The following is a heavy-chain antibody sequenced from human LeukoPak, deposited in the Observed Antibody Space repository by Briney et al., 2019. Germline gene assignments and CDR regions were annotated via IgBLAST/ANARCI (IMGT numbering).Heavy chain of an antibody. CDR1: GFTFSTYS. CDR2: ISSSSSTI. CDR3: AREDFKAYGGGFDY. V-gene: IGHV3-48*04. J-gene: IGHJ4*02. D-gene: IGHD4-23*01. Sequence: PGGSLRLSCAASGFTFSTYSMNWVRQAPGKGLEWVSYISSSSSTIYYADSVKGRFTISRDNAKNSLYLQMNSLRAEDTAVYYCAREDFKAYGGGFDYWGQGTLVTVSS.